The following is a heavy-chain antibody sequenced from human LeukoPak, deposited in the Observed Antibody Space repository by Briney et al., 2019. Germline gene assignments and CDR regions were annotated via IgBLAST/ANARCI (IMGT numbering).Heavy chain of an antibody. J-gene: IGHJ5*02. CDR1: GGSFSGYY. Sequence: SETLSLTCAVYGGSFSGYYWSWIRQPPGKGLEWIGEINHSGSTNYNPSLKSRVTTSVDTSKNQFSLKLSSVTAADTAVYYCARGPPGDHGLSWFDPWGQGTLVTVSS. V-gene: IGHV4-34*01. CDR2: INHSGST. D-gene: IGHD4-17*01. CDR3: ARGPPGDHGLSWFDP.